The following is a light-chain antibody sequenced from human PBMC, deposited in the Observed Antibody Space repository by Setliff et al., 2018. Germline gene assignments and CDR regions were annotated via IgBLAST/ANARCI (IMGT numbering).Light chain of an antibody. CDR1: SSHVGAYKY. J-gene: IGLJ1*01. CDR3: SSYAGSNKLV. V-gene: IGLV2-8*01. CDR2: EVT. Sequence: SALTQPPSASGSPGQSVTISGTGTSSHVGAYKYVSWYQQHPGQAPKLMSYEVTRRRSWVADRFSGSKSGNKASLTVSGLQAEDEADYYCSSYAGSNKLVFGTGSKVTVL.